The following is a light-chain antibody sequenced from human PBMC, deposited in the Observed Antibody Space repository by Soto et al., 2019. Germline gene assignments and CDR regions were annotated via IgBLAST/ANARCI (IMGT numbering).Light chain of an antibody. Sequence: QSVLTQPPSASGTPGQRVTISCSGSNSNIGSNAVNWYQQLPGTAPKLLIFSSNQRPSGVPARFSGSKSGTSASLAISGLQSEDEADYYCVAWDASLFWVFGGGTKLTVL. CDR2: SSN. CDR3: VAWDASLFWV. V-gene: IGLV1-44*01. J-gene: IGLJ3*02. CDR1: NSNIGSNA.